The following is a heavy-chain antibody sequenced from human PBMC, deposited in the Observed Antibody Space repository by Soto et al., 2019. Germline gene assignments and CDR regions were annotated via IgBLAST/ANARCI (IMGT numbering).Heavy chain of an antibody. D-gene: IGHD3-9*01. J-gene: IGHJ3*02. CDR1: GYTFTSYY. Sequence: ASVKVSCKASGYTFTSYYMHWVRQAPGQGLEWMGIINPSGGSTSYAQKFQGRVTMTRDTSTSTVYMELSSLRSEDTAVYYCARGVGVLLRYFEWSPRAFDISGQGTMVTVSS. CDR3: ARGVGVLLRYFEWSPRAFDI. V-gene: IGHV1-46*01. CDR2: INPSGGST.